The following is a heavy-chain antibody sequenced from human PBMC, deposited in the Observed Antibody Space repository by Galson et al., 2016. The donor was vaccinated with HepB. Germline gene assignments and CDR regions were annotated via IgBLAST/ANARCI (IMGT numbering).Heavy chain of an antibody. V-gene: IGHV3-23*01. J-gene: IGHJ4*02. CDR1: GFTFSTYA. D-gene: IGHD1-1*01. CDR3: AKNWKDGYPVYDY. CDR2: ISGGGTYI. Sequence: SLRLSCAASGFTFSTYAMTWVRQAPGKGLEWVSAISGGGTYIYYTDSVKGRFTTSRDNSQDTVFLQMNSLRAEDTALYYCAKNWKDGYPVYDYWGQGILVTVSS.